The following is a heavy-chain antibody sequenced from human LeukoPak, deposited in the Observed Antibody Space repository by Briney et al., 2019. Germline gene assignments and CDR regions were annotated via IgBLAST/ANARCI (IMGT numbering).Heavy chain of an antibody. J-gene: IGHJ4*02. Sequence: PGGSLRLSCAASGFTVSSNYTSWVRQAPGKGLEWVSVIYSGGSTYYADSVKGRFTISRDNSKNTLYLQMNSLRAEDTAVYYCARRPVEGGGGYDYWGQGTLVTVSS. D-gene: IGHD3-16*01. CDR2: IYSGGST. CDR1: GFTVSSNY. CDR3: ARRPVEGGGGYDY. V-gene: IGHV3-53*01.